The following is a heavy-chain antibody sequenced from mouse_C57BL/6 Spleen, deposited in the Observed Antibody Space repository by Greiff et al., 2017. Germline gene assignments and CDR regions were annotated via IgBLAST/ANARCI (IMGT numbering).Heavy chain of an antibody. D-gene: IGHD1-1*01. J-gene: IGHJ2*01. V-gene: IGHV1-69*01. CDR2: IDPSDSYT. CDR1: ASPFPSSW. CDR3: ARGIRAFDY. Sequence: VQLQQPGAELVMPGASVKLSCKASASPFPSSWRHWGKQRPGQGLEWTGEIDPSDSYTNYNQKFKGKSTLTVDKSSSTAYMQLSSLTSEDSAVYYCARGIRAFDYWGQGTTLTVSS.